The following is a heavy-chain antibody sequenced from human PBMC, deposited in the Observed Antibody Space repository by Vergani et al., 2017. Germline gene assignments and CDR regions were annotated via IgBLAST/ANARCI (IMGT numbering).Heavy chain of an antibody. CDR1: GDSINRGGLY. CDR2: SYHNGDT. Sequence: QVQLQESGPGLVKPSQTLSLTCTVSGDSINRGGLYWSWLRPHPGKGLEWMGFSYHNGDTYYNPSLKSRVIMSLDTSKNQFSLKLTSVTAADTAVYYWANVPAARVPMSHILAYWFDPWGQGTLVTVSS. D-gene: IGHD2-15*01. CDR3: ANVPAARVPMSHILAYWFDP. J-gene: IGHJ5*02. V-gene: IGHV4-31*02.